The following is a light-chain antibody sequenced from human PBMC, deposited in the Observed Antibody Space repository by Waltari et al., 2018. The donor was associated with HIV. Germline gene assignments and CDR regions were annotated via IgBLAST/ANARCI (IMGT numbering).Light chain of an antibody. CDR2: GNS. CDR1: SPHFGDGYH. Sequence: QSALTQPPSVSGAPGQRVTISCTGSSPHFGDGYHVHWYQQLPGTAPKLLIYGNSNRPSGVPDRFSGSKSGTSASLAITGLQAEDEADYYCQSYDSRLHVVFGGGTKLTVL. J-gene: IGLJ2*01. CDR3: QSYDSRLHVV. V-gene: IGLV1-40*01.